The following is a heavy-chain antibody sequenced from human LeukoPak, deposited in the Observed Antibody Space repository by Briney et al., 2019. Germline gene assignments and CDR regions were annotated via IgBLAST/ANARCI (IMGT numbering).Heavy chain of an antibody. CDR2: VYPGGSDT. CDR3: ARAGQYDYISGTNYDAFDI. CDR1: GYSFTTYW. V-gene: IGHV5-51*01. Sequence: GESLKISCRGSGYSFTTYWIGWVRQMPGKGLEWMGIVYPGGSDTRYSPSFQGQVTISADKSITTAYLQWSSLKASDTAIYYCARAGQYDYISGTNYDAFDIWGQGTLVTVSS. D-gene: IGHD3-16*01. J-gene: IGHJ3*02.